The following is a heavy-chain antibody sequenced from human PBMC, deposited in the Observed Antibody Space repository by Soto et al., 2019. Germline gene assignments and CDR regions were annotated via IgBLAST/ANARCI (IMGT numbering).Heavy chain of an antibody. CDR1: GGSISSSSYY. CDR2: IYYSGST. J-gene: IGHJ4*02. CDR3: ARRTQGDFWSYPMGYYFDY. V-gene: IGHV4-39*01. D-gene: IGHD3-3*01. Sequence: PSETLSLTCTVSGGSISSSSYYWGWIRQPPGKGLEWIGSIYYSGSTYYNPSLKSRVTISVDTSKNQFSLKLSSVTAADTAVYYCARRTQGDFWSYPMGYYFDYWGQGTLVTVSS.